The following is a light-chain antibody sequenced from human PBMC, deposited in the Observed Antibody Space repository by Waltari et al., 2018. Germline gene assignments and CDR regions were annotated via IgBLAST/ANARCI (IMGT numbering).Light chain of an antibody. J-gene: IGKJ4*01. V-gene: IGKV3D-20*01. CDR1: QNITNNY. CDR3: QQYENSPLT. Sequence: EVILTQSPDTLSLSPGARATLSCRASQNITNNYLAWYQQKPGLAPRLLISDPSSRATGVPDRFSGSGSGTDFTLTIGRLEPEDYAVYYCQQYENSPLTFGGGTQVETK. CDR2: DPS.